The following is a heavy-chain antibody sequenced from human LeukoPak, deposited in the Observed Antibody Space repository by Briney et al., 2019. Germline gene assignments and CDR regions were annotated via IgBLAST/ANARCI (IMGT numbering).Heavy chain of an antibody. J-gene: IGHJ4*02. V-gene: IGHV1-8*01. D-gene: IGHD3-10*01. Sequence: ASVKVSCKASGYTFTSYDINWVRQATGQGLEWMGWMNPNSGNTGYAQKLQGRVTMTRNTSISTAYMELSSLRSEDTAVYYCARVGLENVLLWFRESYTPYYFDYWGQGTLVTVSS. CDR3: ARVGLENVLLWFRESYTPYYFDY. CDR2: MNPNSGNT. CDR1: GYTFTSYD.